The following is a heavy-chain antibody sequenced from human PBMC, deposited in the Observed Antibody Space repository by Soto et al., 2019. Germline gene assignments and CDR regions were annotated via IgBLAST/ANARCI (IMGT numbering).Heavy chain of an antibody. CDR2: MNPNSGNT. CDR3: AITHLRFGEHHY. J-gene: IGHJ4*02. V-gene: IGHV1-8*02. D-gene: IGHD3-10*01. Sequence: ASVKVSCKASGYTFTSYAISWVRQATGQGLEWMGWMNPNSGNTGYAQKFQGRVTMTRNTSISTAYMELSSLRSEDTAVYYCAITHLRFGEHHYWGQGTLVTVSS. CDR1: GYTFTSYA.